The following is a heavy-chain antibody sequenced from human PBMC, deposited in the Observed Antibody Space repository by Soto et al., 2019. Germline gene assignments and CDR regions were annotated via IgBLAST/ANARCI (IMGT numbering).Heavy chain of an antibody. J-gene: IGHJ4*02. D-gene: IGHD6-19*01. CDR3: ARDLRRGAVAGTGFDY. Sequence: QVQLVESGGGVVQPGRSLRLSCAASGFTFSSYGMHWVRQAPGKGLEWVAVIWYDGSNKYYADSVKGRFTISRDNSKNPLYLQMNSLRAEDTAVYYCARDLRRGAVAGTGFDYCGQGTLVTVSS. CDR2: IWYDGSNK. V-gene: IGHV3-33*01. CDR1: GFTFSSYG.